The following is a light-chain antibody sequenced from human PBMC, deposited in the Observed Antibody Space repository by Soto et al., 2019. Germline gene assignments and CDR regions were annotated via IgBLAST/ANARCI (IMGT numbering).Light chain of an antibody. V-gene: IGKV4-1*01. CDR2: WAS. CDR1: QSVLYSSNNKNY. Sequence: DIVMTQSPDSLAVSLGERATINCKSSQSVLYSSNNKNYLAWYQQKPGQPPKLLIYWASTRESGVPDRFSGSGSGTDFTLTISSLQAEDVAVYYWQQYYSNLCTFGQGTKLEIK. CDR3: QQYYSNLCT. J-gene: IGKJ2*02.